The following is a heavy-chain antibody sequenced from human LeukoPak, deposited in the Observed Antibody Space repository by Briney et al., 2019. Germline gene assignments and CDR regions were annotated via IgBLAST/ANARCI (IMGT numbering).Heavy chain of an antibody. CDR1: GFTFSSYS. CDR3: AKVRLLLEAFDI. J-gene: IGHJ3*02. CDR2: ISSSSSTI. Sequence: PGGSLRLSCAASGFTFSSYSMNWVRQAPGKGLEWVSYISSSSSTIYYADSVKGRFTISRDNAKNSLYLQMNSLRAEDTAVYYCAKVRLLLEAFDIWGQGTMVTVSS. D-gene: IGHD2-2*01. V-gene: IGHV3-48*01.